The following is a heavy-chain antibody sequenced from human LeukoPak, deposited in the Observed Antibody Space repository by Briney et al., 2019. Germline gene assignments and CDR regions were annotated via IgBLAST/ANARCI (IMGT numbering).Heavy chain of an antibody. J-gene: IGHJ4*02. V-gene: IGHV3-43*02. CDR1: GFTFDDYA. Sequence: GGSLRLSCAASGFTFDDYATYWVGQAPGKGLEWVSLISGDGGRTYYADYVKGRFTISRDNSKNSLYLQMNSLRTEDTALYYCAKEQDTNWGFDYWGQGTLVTVPS. CDR2: ISGDGGRT. CDR3: AKEQDTNWGFDY. D-gene: IGHD7-27*01.